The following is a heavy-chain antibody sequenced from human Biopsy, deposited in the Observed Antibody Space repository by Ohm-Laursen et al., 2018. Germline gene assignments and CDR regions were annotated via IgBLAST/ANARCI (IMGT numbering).Heavy chain of an antibody. V-gene: IGHV3-7*01. J-gene: IGHJ4*02. CDR2: INRDGSVK. CDR3: ARSLWPEDY. Sequence: SLRLSCTASGFTFSSYYMSWVRLAPGKGLEWVANINRDGSVKNYVDSVKGRFTISRDNAENSVYLQMSSLRSEDTAVYYCARSLWPEDYWGQGTLVTVSS. CDR1: GFTFSSYY. D-gene: IGHD2-21*01.